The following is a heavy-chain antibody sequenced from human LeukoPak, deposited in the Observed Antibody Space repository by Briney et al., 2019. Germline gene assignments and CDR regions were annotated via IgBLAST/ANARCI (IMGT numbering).Heavy chain of an antibody. D-gene: IGHD3-3*01. CDR2: IYYSGST. Sequence: SETLSLTCTVSGGSISSGDYYWSWIRQPPGKGLEWIRYIYYSGSTYYNPSLKSRVTISVDTSKNQFYLKLSSVTAADTAVYYCARNRGYYDFWSGYYADYYYYYMDVWGKGTTVTVSS. CDR1: GGSISSGDYY. V-gene: IGHV4-30-4*08. CDR3: ARNRGYYDFWSGYYADYYYYYMDV. J-gene: IGHJ6*03.